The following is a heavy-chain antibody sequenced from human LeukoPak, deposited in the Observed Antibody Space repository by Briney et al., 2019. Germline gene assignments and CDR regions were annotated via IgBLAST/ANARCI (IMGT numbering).Heavy chain of an antibody. CDR2: ISYDGRNK. Sequence: QPGGSLRLSCAASGFTFSGSGMHWVRQAPGKGLEWVAVISYDGRNKYYADSVKGRFTISRDNSKNTLYLQMNSLRAEDTAVYYCAKDSLDGYSYGYFDYWGQGTLVTVSS. CDR3: AKDSLDGYSYGYFDY. J-gene: IGHJ4*02. V-gene: IGHV3-30*18. D-gene: IGHD5-18*01. CDR1: GFTFSGSG.